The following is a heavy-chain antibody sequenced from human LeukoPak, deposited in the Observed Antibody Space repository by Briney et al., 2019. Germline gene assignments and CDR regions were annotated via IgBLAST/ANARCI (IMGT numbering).Heavy chain of an antibody. J-gene: IGHJ4*02. CDR3: ARESGSVLRYFDWLLGGTYFDY. D-gene: IGHD3-9*01. Sequence: SETLSLTCTVSGGSISSGSYYWSWIRQPAGKGLEWIGRIYTSGSTNYNPSLKSRVTISVDTSKNQFSLKLSSVTAADTAVYYCARESGSVLRYFDWLLGGTYFDYWGQGTLVTVSS. V-gene: IGHV4-61*02. CDR2: IYTSGST. CDR1: GGSISSGSYY.